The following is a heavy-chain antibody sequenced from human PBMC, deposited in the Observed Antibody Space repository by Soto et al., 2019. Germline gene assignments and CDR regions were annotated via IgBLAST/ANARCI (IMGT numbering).Heavy chain of an antibody. V-gene: IGHV1-69*13. CDR3: ARGGDVVVPAAMLHYYYYYYGMDV. Sequence: ASVKVSCKASGGTFSSYAISWVRQAPGQGLEWMGGIIPIFGTANYAQKFQGRVTITADESTSTAYMELSSLRSEDTAVYYCARGGDVVVPAAMLHYYYYYYGMDVWGQGTTVTVSS. CDR2: IIPIFGTA. CDR1: GGTFSSYA. D-gene: IGHD2-2*01. J-gene: IGHJ6*02.